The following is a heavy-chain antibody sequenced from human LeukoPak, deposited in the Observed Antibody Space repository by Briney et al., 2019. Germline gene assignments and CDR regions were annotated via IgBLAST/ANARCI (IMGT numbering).Heavy chain of an antibody. CDR3: ANSIDFDYGDYYFDY. CDR1: GGSISSGSYY. D-gene: IGHD4-17*01. Sequence: SETLSLTCTVSGGSISSGSYYWSWIRQPAGKGLEWIGRIYTSGGTNYNPSLKSRVTISLDTSKNQFSLKLSSVTAADTAVYYCANSIDFDYGDYYFDYWGQGALVTISS. V-gene: IGHV4-61*02. CDR2: IYTSGGT. J-gene: IGHJ4*02.